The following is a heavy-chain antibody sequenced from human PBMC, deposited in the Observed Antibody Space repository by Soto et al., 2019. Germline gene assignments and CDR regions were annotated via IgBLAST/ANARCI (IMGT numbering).Heavy chain of an antibody. D-gene: IGHD5-12*01. CDR1: GFKSVDYA. CDR3: VKRYGGYDL. Sequence: GGSLRLSCAASGFKSVDYAMGWVRQAPGKGLEWVAAISGTGARTFYDDSVKGRFTISRDNSKNTLYLQMSSLRTEDTAVYYCVKRYGGYDLWGQGTLVTVSS. J-gene: IGHJ4*02. V-gene: IGHV3-23*01. CDR2: ISGTGART.